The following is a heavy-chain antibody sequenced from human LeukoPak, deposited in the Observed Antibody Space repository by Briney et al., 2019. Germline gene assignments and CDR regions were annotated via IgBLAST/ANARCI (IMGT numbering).Heavy chain of an antibody. CDR1: GGSISSYY. V-gene: IGHV4-59*01. CDR2: IYYSGST. Sequence: SETLSLTCTVSGGSISSYYWSWIRQPPGKGLEWIGYIYYSGSTNYNPSLKSRVTISVDTSKNRFSLKLSSVTAADTAVYYCARGEWEKGAFDIWGQGTMVTVSS. CDR3: ARGEWEKGAFDI. D-gene: IGHD1-26*01. J-gene: IGHJ3*02.